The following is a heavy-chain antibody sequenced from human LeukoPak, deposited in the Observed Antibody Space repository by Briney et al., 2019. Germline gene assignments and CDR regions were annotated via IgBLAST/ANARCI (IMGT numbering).Heavy chain of an antibody. V-gene: IGHV1-2*02. CDR3: ARLSTPNLYYFDY. Sequence: VASVKVSCKASGYTFTGYYMHWVRQAPGQGLEWMGWINPNSGVTYYAQKFQGRVSMTRDTSISTAYMEVSRLRSDDSALYYCARLSTPNLYYFDYWGQGTPVTVSS. CDR1: GYTFTGYY. D-gene: IGHD3-16*02. J-gene: IGHJ4*02. CDR2: INPNSGVT.